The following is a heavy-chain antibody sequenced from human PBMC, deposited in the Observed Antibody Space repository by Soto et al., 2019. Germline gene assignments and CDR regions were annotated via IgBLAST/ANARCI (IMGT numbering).Heavy chain of an antibody. CDR1: GFTFSSYS. D-gene: IGHD3-22*01. Sequence: PGGSLRLSCAASGFTFSSYSMNWVRQAPGKGLEWVSYISSSSSTIYYADSVKGRFTISRDNAKNSLYLQMNSLRDEDTAVYYCARDRQDSSGYYAHFDYWGQGILVTVSS. CDR3: ARDRQDSSGYYAHFDY. J-gene: IGHJ4*02. CDR2: ISSSSSTI. V-gene: IGHV3-48*02.